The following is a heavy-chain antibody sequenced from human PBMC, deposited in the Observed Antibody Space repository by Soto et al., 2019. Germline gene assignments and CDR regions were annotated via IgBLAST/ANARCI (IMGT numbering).Heavy chain of an antibody. Sequence: EVQLVESGGGLVKPGGSLRLSCAASGFTFSNAWMSWVRQAPGKGLEWVGRIKSKTDGGTTDYAALVKGRFTISRDDSKNTLYLQMNSLKTEDTAVYYCPTDVGVVVAATYMDVWGKGTTVTVSS. CDR2: IKSKTDGGTT. CDR1: GFTFSNAW. CDR3: PTDVGVVVAATYMDV. D-gene: IGHD2-15*01. V-gene: IGHV3-15*01. J-gene: IGHJ6*03.